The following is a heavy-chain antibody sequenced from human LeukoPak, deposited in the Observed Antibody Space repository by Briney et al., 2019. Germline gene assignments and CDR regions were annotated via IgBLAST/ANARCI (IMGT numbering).Heavy chain of an antibody. D-gene: IGHD3-22*01. CDR1: GFTFSSYA. CDR2: ISGSGGST. V-gene: IGHV3-23*01. J-gene: IGHJ3*01. Sequence: GGSLRLSCAASGFTFSSYAMSWVRQAPGKGLEWVSVISGSGGSTDYADSVKGRFTISRDNSKNTVYLQMNSLRDEDAAVYYCAKDRPYDRSGYHDAFDLWGQGTMVTVSA. CDR3: AKDRPYDRSGYHDAFDL.